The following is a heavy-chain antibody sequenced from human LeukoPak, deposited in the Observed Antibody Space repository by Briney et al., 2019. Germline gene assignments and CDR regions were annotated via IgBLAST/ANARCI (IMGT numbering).Heavy chain of an antibody. Sequence: GSSVKVSCKPSGGTFSSYAISWVRQAPGQGLEWMGGIIPIFGTANYAQKFQGRVTITTDESTSTAYMELSSLRSEDTAVYYCARQVGYCSSTSCWGGYYFDYWGQGTLVTVSS. CDR1: GGTFSSYA. CDR3: ARQVGYCSSTSCWGGYYFDY. V-gene: IGHV1-69*05. J-gene: IGHJ4*02. D-gene: IGHD2-2*01. CDR2: IIPIFGTA.